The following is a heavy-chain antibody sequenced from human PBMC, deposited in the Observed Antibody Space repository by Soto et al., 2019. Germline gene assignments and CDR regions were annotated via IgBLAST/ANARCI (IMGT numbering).Heavy chain of an antibody. Sequence: ASVKVSCKASGGTFSSYAISWVRQAPGQGLEWMGGIIPIFGTANYAQKFQGRVTITADESTSTAYMELSSLRSEDTAVYYCAGSNYDFWSGYQYYFDYWGQGTLVTVSS. CDR1: GGTFSSYA. D-gene: IGHD3-3*01. V-gene: IGHV1-69*13. CDR3: AGSNYDFWSGYQYYFDY. J-gene: IGHJ4*02. CDR2: IIPIFGTA.